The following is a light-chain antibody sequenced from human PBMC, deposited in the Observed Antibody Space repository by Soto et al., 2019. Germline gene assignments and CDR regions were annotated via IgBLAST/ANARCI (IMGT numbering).Light chain of an antibody. CDR2: EVS. J-gene: IGLJ1*01. CDR3: SSYTSRNTLDYV. CDR1: SSDVGAYNY. V-gene: IGLV2-14*01. Sequence: QSALTQPRSVSGSPGQSVTISCTGTSSDVGAYNYVSWYQHHPGRAPKLMIYEVSNRPSGVSNRFSGSKSGNTASLTISGLQAEDEADYYCSSYTSRNTLDYVFGTGTKVTVL.